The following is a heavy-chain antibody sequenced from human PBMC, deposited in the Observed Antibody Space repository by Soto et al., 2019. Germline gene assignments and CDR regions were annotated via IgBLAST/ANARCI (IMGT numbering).Heavy chain of an antibody. CDR2: INPNSGGT. CDR3: AKDGGKDGYFGNWFDP. Sequence: ASVKVSCKASGYTFTGYYMHWVRQAPGQGLEWMGWINPNSGGTNYAQKFQGWVTITRDTSMTTAYMELSSLRSDDTAVYYCAKDGGKDGYFGNWFDPWGQGTLVTVSS. D-gene: IGHD5-12*01. V-gene: IGHV1-2*04. J-gene: IGHJ5*02. CDR1: GYTFTGYY.